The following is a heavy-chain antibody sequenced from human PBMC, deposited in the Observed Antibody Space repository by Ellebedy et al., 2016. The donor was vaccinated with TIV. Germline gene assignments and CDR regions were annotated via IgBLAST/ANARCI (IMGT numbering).Heavy chain of an antibody. J-gene: IGHJ4*02. Sequence: PGGSLRLSCAASGFTFSSYALHWVRQAPGKGLEWVAVISYDSAYKDFADSLKGRFTISRDNSKSTVYLQMNSLRPEDTAVYYCARGDSPSHYYDPRGALPFGYWGQGTLVTVSS. CDR2: ISYDSAYK. V-gene: IGHV3-30*01. D-gene: IGHD3-22*01. CDR1: GFTFSSYA. CDR3: ARGDSPSHYYDPRGALPFGY.